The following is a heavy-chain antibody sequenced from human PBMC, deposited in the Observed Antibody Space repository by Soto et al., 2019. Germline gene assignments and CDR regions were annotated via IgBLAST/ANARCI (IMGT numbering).Heavy chain of an antibody. Sequence: EVQLVESGGGLIQPGGSLRLSCAASGFTVSTYYMTWVRQAPGRGLEWVSLINSGGSTYYADSVKGRFTISRDNSKNSMYLQMNSLRAEDTAVYYCARGGSGRYEDVDYWGQGTLVTVSS. CDR2: INSGGST. CDR3: ARGGSGRYEDVDY. CDR1: GFTVSTYY. D-gene: IGHD6-19*01. V-gene: IGHV3-53*01. J-gene: IGHJ4*02.